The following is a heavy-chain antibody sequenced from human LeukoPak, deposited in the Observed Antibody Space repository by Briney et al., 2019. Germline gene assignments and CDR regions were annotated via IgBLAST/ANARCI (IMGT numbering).Heavy chain of an antibody. CDR3: ARDLLLWFGELSDIDY. V-gene: IGHV3-30-3*01. J-gene: IGHJ4*02. Sequence: GGSLRLSCGASGFTFSSYAMHWVRQAPGKGLEWVAVISYDGSNKYYADSAKGRFTISRDNSKNTLYLQMNSLRAEDTAVYYCARDLLLWFGELSDIDYWGQGTLLTVSS. CDR1: GFTFSSYA. D-gene: IGHD3-10*01. CDR2: ISYDGSNK.